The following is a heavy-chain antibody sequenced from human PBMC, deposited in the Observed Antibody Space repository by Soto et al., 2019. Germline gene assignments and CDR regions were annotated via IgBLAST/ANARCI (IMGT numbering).Heavy chain of an antibody. CDR1: GYSFTSYW. Sequence: GESLKISCKGSGYSFTSYWIGWGRQMPGKGLEWMGVIYPGDSDTRYSPSFQGQVTISADKSISTAYLQWSSLRASDTAMYYCARLPVITGANSFFDYWGQGALVTVSS. J-gene: IGHJ4*02. D-gene: IGHD1-20*01. CDR3: ARLPVITGANSFFDY. V-gene: IGHV5-51*01. CDR2: IYPGDSDT.